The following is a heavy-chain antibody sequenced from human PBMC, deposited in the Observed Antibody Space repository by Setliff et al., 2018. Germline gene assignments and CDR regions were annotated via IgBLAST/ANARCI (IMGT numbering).Heavy chain of an antibody. V-gene: IGHV4-39*07. D-gene: IGHD3-10*01. J-gene: IGHJ5*01. Sequence: SSETLSLTCTVSGGSINSGSYYWDWIRQPPGKGLEWIGNINYSGSTHYNPSFKSRVTISVDTSKNQFSLKLSSVTAADTAVYYCARGGEYYYGDATLGNWFDSWGQGTLVTVSS. CDR2: INYSGST. CDR3: ARGGEYYYGDATLGNWFDS. CDR1: GGSINSGSYY.